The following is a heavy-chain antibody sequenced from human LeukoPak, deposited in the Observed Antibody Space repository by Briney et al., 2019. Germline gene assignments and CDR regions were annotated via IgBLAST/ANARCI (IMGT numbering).Heavy chain of an antibody. Sequence: SQTLSLTCAISGDSVSSNSAAWNWIRQSPSRGLEWLGRTYYRSKWYNDYAVSVKSRITINQDTSQNQFSLQLNSVTPEDKAVYYCARVKTRYDILTGTYYYYGMDVWGQGTTVTVSS. J-gene: IGHJ6*02. V-gene: IGHV6-1*01. CDR3: ARVKTRYDILTGTYYYYGMDV. D-gene: IGHD3-9*01. CDR1: GDSVSSNSAA. CDR2: TYYRSKWYN.